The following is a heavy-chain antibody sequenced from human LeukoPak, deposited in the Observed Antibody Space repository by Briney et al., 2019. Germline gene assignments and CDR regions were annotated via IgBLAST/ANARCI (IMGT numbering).Heavy chain of an antibody. J-gene: IGHJ4*02. CDR1: GFTFDDYG. CDR3: AGDKTTGGWYEFDY. Sequence: GGSLRLSRAASGFTFDDYGMSWVRHAPGKGLEWVSGINWNGGSTGYADSVKGRFTISRDTSKNTVSLQMNSLRAEDTAVYYCAGDKTTGGWYEFDYWGQGTLVTASS. CDR2: INWNGGST. D-gene: IGHD6-19*01. V-gene: IGHV3-20*04.